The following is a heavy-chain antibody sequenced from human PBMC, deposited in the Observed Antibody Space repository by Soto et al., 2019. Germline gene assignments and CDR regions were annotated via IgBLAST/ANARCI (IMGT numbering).Heavy chain of an antibody. J-gene: IGHJ5*02. Sequence: QVQLVQSGAEVKKPGSSVKVSCKASGGTFSSYAISWVRQAPGQGLEWMGGIIPIFGTANYAQKFQGRVTITADESKNTAYMELSSLRSEDTAVYYCAREGGSYCISTSCYNWFDPWGQGTLVTVSS. CDR3: AREGGSYCISTSCYNWFDP. CDR2: IIPIFGTA. V-gene: IGHV1-69*12. D-gene: IGHD2-2*01. CDR1: GGTFSSYA.